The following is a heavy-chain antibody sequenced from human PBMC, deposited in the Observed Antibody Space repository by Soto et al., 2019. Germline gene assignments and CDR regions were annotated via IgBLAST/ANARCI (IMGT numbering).Heavy chain of an antibody. CDR1: GYTFTSYG. J-gene: IGHJ4*02. Sequence: QVHLVQSGAEVKKPGASVKVSCKGSGYTFTSYGITWVRQAPGQGLEWMGWISAHNGNTNYAQKFQGRVTVTRDTSTSTAYMELRSLSSDDPAVYYCARGGDGDYWGQGARVTVSS. V-gene: IGHV1-18*01. D-gene: IGHD3-16*01. CDR2: ISAHNGNT. CDR3: ARGGDGDY.